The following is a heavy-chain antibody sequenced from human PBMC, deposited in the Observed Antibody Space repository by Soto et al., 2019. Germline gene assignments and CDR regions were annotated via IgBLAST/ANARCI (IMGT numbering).Heavy chain of an antibody. CDR1: GYSFSTYG. V-gene: IGHV1-18*01. D-gene: IGHD3-10*01. CDR2: ISGLNGNT. CDR3: ARDLFGEDGAGYFDY. J-gene: IGHJ4*02. Sequence: QVHLVQSGVEVKKPGASVKVSCKASGYSFSTYGISWVRQAPGQGLEWMGWISGLNGNTNYAQNLQGRGTMTTDTSTRTAYMELRSLGFDDTAMYYCARDLFGEDGAGYFDYWGQGTLVTVSS.